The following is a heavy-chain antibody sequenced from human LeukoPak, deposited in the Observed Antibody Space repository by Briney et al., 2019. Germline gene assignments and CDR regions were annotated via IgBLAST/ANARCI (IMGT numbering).Heavy chain of an antibody. J-gene: IGHJ4*02. D-gene: IGHD2-8*01. CDR1: GFSFSDCY. CDR3: ARAGRGFTYGYSDS. CDR2: ISPSGSTI. Sequence: GGSLRLSCEASGFSFSDCYMTWIRQAPGKGLKWVSYISPSGSTIRNADSVKGRFTISRDNTRNSLYLQMSSLRADDTAVYYCARAGRGFTYGYSDSWGQGTLVTVSS. V-gene: IGHV3-11*01.